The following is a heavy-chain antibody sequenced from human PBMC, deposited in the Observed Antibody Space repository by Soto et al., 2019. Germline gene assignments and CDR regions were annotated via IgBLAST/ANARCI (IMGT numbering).Heavy chain of an antibody. D-gene: IGHD2-15*01. J-gene: IGHJ4*02. CDR2: FDPEDGET. Sequence: ASVKVSCKVSGYTLTELSMHWVRQAPGKGLEWMGGFDPEDGETIYAQKFQGRVTMTEDTSTDTAYMELSSLRSEDTAVYYCATLRYCSGGSCYHYFDYWGQGTLVTVSS. CDR3: ATLRYCSGGSCYHYFDY. V-gene: IGHV1-24*01. CDR1: GYTLTELS.